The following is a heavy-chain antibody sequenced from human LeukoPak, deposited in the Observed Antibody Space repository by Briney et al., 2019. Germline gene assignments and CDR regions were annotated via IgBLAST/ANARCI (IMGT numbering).Heavy chain of an antibody. Sequence: ASVKVSCKASGYTFTSYYMHWVRQAPGRGLEWMGIINPSGGSTSYAQKFQGRVTMTRDTSTSTVYMELSSLRSEDTAVYYCARVYDYYGSGSLSGALDYWGQGTLVTVSS. D-gene: IGHD3-10*01. CDR1: GYTFTSYY. V-gene: IGHV1-46*03. CDR3: ARVYDYYGSGSLSGALDY. CDR2: INPSGGST. J-gene: IGHJ4*02.